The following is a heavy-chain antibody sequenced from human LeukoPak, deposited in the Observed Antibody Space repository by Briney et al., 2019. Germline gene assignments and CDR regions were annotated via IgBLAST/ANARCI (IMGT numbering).Heavy chain of an antibody. Sequence: ASVKVSCKASGYTFTSYDINWVRQATGQGLEWMGWMNPNSGNTGYAQKFQGRVTMTRNTSISTAYMELSSLRSEDAAVYYCARAGIPGYYDILTGYYPQLPFDYWGQGTLVTVSS. CDR2: MNPNSGNT. V-gene: IGHV1-8*01. CDR3: ARAGIPGYYDILTGYYPQLPFDY. D-gene: IGHD3-9*01. J-gene: IGHJ4*02. CDR1: GYTFTSYD.